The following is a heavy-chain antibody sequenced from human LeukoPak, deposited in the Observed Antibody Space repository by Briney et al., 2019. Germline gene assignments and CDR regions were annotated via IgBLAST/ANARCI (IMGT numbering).Heavy chain of an antibody. CDR3: ARATNFYFFYGMDV. D-gene: IGHD1-26*01. CDR1: GYTFTSYY. J-gene: IGHJ6*02. CDR2: INHSSGAT. Sequence: ASVNVSCKTSGYTFTSYYIHWVRQAPGQGLEWMGIINHSSGATNYAKKFKGRVTMTRDTSTSTVYMELSSERSEDTAVYYCARATNFYFFYGMDVWGQGTTVTVSS. V-gene: IGHV1-46*01.